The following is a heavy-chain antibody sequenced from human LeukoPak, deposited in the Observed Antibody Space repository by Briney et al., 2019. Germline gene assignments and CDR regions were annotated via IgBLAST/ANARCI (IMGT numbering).Heavy chain of an antibody. CDR3: AKDPRVGATRGYYFDY. D-gene: IGHD1-26*01. Sequence: PGGSLRLSCAASEFTFSSYGMHWVRQAPGKGLEWVAVISYDGSNKYYEDSVKGRFTISRDNSKNTLYLQMNSLRTEDTAVYYCAKDPRVGATRGYYFDYWGQGTLVTVSS. V-gene: IGHV3-30*18. CDR2: ISYDGSNK. J-gene: IGHJ4*02. CDR1: EFTFSSYG.